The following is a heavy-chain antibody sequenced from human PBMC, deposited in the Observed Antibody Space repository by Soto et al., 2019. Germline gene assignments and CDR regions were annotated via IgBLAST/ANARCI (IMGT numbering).Heavy chain of an antibody. CDR2: ISSSSSYI. CDR1: GFTFSSYS. CDR3: AREGYCSSTSCNTGGHDAFDI. V-gene: IGHV3-21*01. D-gene: IGHD2-2*01. J-gene: IGHJ3*02. Sequence: GGSLRLSCAASGFTFSSYSMNWVRQAPGKGLEWVSSISSSSSYIYYADSVKGRFTISRDNAKNSLYLQMNSLRAEDTAVYYCAREGYCSSTSCNTGGHDAFDIWGQGTMVTVSS.